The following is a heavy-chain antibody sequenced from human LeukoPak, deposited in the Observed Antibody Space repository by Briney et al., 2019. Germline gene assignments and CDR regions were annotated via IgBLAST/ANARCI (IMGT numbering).Heavy chain of an antibody. Sequence: ASVTVSCTASGYTFISYYMHWVRQAPGQGLEWMGTINPSGGSTSYAQKFQDRVTITRDTSTSTVYMELSSLKSEDTAVYYCAREDVVLVDAVRYYYYGMDVWGQGTTVTVSS. CDR2: INPSGGST. CDR3: AREDVVLVDAVRYYYYGMDV. V-gene: IGHV1-46*01. CDR1: GYTFISYY. D-gene: IGHD2-8*01. J-gene: IGHJ6*02.